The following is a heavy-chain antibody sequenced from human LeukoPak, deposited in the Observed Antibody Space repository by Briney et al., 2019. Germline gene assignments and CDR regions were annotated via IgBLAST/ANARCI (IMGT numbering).Heavy chain of an antibody. Sequence: SETLSLTCAVYGGSFSGYFCSWIRQPPGKGLEWIGEINHSGSTNYNPSLKSRVTISVATSKNQFSLRLSSVTAADTAVYYCARHDPYSSSSRSYYFDYWGQGTLVTVSS. CDR3: ARHDPYSSSSRSYYFDY. J-gene: IGHJ4*02. CDR2: INHSGST. V-gene: IGHV4-34*01. D-gene: IGHD6-6*01. CDR1: GGSFSGYF.